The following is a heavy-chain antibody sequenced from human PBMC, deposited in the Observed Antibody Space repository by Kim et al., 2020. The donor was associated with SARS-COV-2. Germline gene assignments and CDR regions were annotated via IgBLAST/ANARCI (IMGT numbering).Heavy chain of an antibody. Sequence: NYAQKYQGRVTNTADKSTSTAYMELRGLRSEDTAVYYCAREGAYQYGMDVWGQGTTVTVSS. J-gene: IGHJ6*02. D-gene: IGHD2-2*01. CDR3: AREGAYQYGMDV. V-gene: IGHV1-69*04.